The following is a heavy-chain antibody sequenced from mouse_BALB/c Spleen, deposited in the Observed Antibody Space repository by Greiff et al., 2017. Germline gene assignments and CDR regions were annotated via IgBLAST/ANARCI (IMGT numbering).Heavy chain of an antibody. D-gene: IGHD2-14*01. CDR2: IYPGDGDT. J-gene: IGHJ3*01. V-gene: IGHV1-80*01. CDR3: TYRYDEEFAY. CDR1: GYAFSSYW. Sequence: QVQLKESGAELVRPGSSVKISCKASGYAFSSYWMNWVKQRPGQGLEWIGQIYPGDGDTNYNGKFKGKATLTADKSSSTAYMELRSLTSEDSAVYYCTYRYDEEFAYWGQGTLVTVSA.